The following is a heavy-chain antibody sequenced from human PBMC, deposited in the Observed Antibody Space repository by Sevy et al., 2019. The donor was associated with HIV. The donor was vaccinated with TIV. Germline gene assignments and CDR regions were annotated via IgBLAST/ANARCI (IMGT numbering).Heavy chain of an antibody. Sequence: GGSLRLSCAASGFTFSSYAMSWVRQAPGKGLEWVSAISGSGGSKYYAYSVKGRFTISRDNSKNKLYLQMNSLRAEDTAVYYCAKEGYYYGSSGYSDYFDYWGQGTLVTVSS. J-gene: IGHJ4*02. V-gene: IGHV3-23*01. D-gene: IGHD3-22*01. CDR3: AKEGYYYGSSGYSDYFDY. CDR2: ISGSGGSK. CDR1: GFTFSSYA.